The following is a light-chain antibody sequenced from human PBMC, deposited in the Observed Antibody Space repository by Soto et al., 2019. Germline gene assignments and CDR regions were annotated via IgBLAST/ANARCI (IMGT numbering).Light chain of an antibody. Sequence: QSALTSPPSASGSPGQSVTIPCTGTRSDVGGYNYVSWYQQHPGKAPKLMISEVSKRPSGVPDRFSGSKSGNTASLTVSGLQTEDEADYYCSSFASNNNLVFGGGTKLTVL. V-gene: IGLV2-8*01. CDR2: EVS. CDR3: SSFASNNNLV. CDR1: RSDVGGYNY. J-gene: IGLJ2*01.